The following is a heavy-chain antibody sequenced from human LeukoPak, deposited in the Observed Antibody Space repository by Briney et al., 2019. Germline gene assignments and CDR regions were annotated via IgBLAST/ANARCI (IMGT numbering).Heavy chain of an antibody. D-gene: IGHD5-24*01. CDR1: GGTFSSYA. CDR2: IIPIPGIA. CDR3: ARDRDGYNQYYFDY. J-gene: IGHJ4*02. V-gene: IGHV1-69*04. Sequence: ASVKVSCKASGGTFSSYAISWVRQAPGQGLEWMGRIIPIPGIANYAQKFQGRVTITADKSTSTAYMELSSLRSEDTAVYYCARDRDGYNQYYFDYWGQGTLVTVSS.